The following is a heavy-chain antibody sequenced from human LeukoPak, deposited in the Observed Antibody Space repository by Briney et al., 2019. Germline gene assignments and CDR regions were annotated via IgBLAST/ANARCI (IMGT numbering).Heavy chain of an antibody. CDR1: GDSISSSSYY. D-gene: IGHD3-22*01. CDR2: IHYSGST. V-gene: IGHV4-39*07. Sequence: SSEALSLTCTVSGDSISSSSYYWGWIRQPPGKGLEWIGSIHYSGSTYYNPSLKSRATISVDTSKNQFSLKLTSVTAADTAVYYCARDWYYYDSSGYYPYFDYWGQGTLVAVSS. CDR3: ARDWYYYDSSGYYPYFDY. J-gene: IGHJ4*02.